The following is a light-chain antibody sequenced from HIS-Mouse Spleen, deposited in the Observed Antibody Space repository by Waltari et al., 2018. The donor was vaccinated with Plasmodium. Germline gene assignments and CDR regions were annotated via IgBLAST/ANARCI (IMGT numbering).Light chain of an antibody. Sequence: SYVLTQPPSVSVAPGKTARITCGGNNIGSKSVHWYQQKPGQAPVLGVYDDSDRPPGIPERFSGSNAGNTATLTISRVEAGDEADYYCQVWDSSSDHVVFGGGTKLTVL. CDR3: QVWDSSSDHVV. CDR1: NIGSKS. V-gene: IGLV3-21*03. J-gene: IGLJ2*01. CDR2: DDS.